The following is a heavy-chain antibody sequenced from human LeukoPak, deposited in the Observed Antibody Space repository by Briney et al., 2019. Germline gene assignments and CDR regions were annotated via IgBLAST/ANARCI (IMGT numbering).Heavy chain of an antibody. V-gene: IGHV5-51*01. J-gene: IGHJ4*02. CDR1: GFSFPNFW. CDR2: IYPGDSST. D-gene: IGHD1-26*01. CDR3: ARRQVGATSFDN. Sequence: GESLKISCQGSGFSFPNFWIAWVRQMPGKGLEWMGIIYPGDSSTRYSPSFQGQVTISADKSIATTYLQWSSLKASDTAMYYCARRQVGATSFDNWGQGTLVTVSS.